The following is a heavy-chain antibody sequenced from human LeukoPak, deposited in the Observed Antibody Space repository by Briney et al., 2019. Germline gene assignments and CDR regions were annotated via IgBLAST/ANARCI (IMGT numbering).Heavy chain of an antibody. J-gene: IGHJ4*02. CDR2: ISGKNDKT. CDR1: GYTFTSYG. V-gene: IGHV1-18*01. CDR3: AIDGYFDY. Sequence: ASVTVSCTASGYTFTSYGIGWVRQAPGQGREWMGWISGKNDKTNYAQKIQGRVTITTETSTRKAYMELRSLRSDDTAVYYCAIDGYFDYWGQGTLVTVSS.